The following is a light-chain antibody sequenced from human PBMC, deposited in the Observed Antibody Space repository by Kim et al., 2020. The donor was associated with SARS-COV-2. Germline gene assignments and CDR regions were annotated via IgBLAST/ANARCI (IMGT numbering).Light chain of an antibody. Sequence: GQSVTISGAGANSDIGAYDYVSWYRQHPGKAPKLMIFDVSTRPSGVPDRFSGSTSANTASLTISGLQAEDEADYYCCSYSGVSHWVFGGGTQLTVL. CDR2: DVS. CDR3: CSYSGVSHWV. V-gene: IGLV2-11*03. J-gene: IGLJ3*02. CDR1: NSDIGAYDY.